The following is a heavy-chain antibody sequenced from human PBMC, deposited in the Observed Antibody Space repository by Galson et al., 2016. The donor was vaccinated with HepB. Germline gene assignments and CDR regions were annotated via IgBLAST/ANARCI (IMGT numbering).Heavy chain of an antibody. J-gene: IGHJ2*01. CDR2: INGSGAST. CDR1: GFTFSSYA. Sequence: SLRLSCAASGFTFSSYAMSWVRQAPGKGLEWVSAINGSGASTFYAESVKGRFTITRDNSKSTVYLQMSSLRPEDTAVFYCAKGGIWNYGVWWYFDLWGRGTLVTVSS. CDR3: AKGGIWNYGVWWYFDL. D-gene: IGHD1-7*01. V-gene: IGHV3-23*01.